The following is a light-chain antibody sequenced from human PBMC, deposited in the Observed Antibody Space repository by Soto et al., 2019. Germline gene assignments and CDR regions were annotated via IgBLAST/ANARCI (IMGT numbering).Light chain of an antibody. CDR3: QQYEDLPLT. CDR2: AAT. Sequence: DIQMTQSPSSVSASVGDTVTITGRASQRIANWLAWYQQKPGKAPKLLIYAATSLPGGAPSRFSGAGSGADFSFTISNLQPEDSATYYCQQYEDLPLTFGQGTKVDI. CDR1: QRIANW. V-gene: IGKV1-12*01. J-gene: IGKJ1*01.